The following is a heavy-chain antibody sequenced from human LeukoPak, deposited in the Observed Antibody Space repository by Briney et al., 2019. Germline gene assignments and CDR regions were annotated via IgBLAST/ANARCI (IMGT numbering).Heavy chain of an antibody. CDR3: AKTNGYYDL. Sequence: PGGSLRLSCAASGFTFSSNGMSWVRKAPGKGLEWVSSISGSGDKTYYADSVKGRFTISRDNSKSTMYLQMNSLRAEDTAVYHCAKTNGYYDLRGQGTLVIVSS. CDR2: ISGSGDKT. J-gene: IGHJ4*02. D-gene: IGHD3-3*01. V-gene: IGHV3-23*01. CDR1: GFTFSSNG.